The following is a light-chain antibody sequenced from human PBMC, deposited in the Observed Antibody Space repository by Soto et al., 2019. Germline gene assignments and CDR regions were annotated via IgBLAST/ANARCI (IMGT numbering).Light chain of an antibody. CDR2: GNS. Sequence: QSVLTQPPSVSGAPGRSATISCTGSSSNIGAGYDVHWYQQLPGTAPKLLIYGNSNRPSGVPDRFSGSKSGTSASLAITGLQAEDEADYYCQSYDSSLSAHVFGTGTKVTV. J-gene: IGLJ1*01. CDR1: SSNIGAGYD. CDR3: QSYDSSLSAHV. V-gene: IGLV1-40*01.